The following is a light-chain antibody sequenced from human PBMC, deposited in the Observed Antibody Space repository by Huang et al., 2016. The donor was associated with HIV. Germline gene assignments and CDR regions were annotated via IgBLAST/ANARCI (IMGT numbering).Light chain of an antibody. J-gene: IGKJ4*01. CDR2: GVF. Sequence: EIVLTQSPGTLSLSPGARATLSCRASQTVGNNYLAWYQQKPGQAPRLLVSGVFGRANGIPERFSGSGSGTDFTLTISRLEPEDSGVFYCQQFRRSPFTFGGGTKVEIK. CDR3: QQFRRSPFT. CDR1: QTVGNNY. V-gene: IGKV3-20*01.